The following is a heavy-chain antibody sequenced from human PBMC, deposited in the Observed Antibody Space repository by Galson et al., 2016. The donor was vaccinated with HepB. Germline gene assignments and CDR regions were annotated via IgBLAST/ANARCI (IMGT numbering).Heavy chain of an antibody. CDR3: ARDLGQPDLIGMDV. D-gene: IGHD2-21*01. J-gene: IGHJ6*02. CDR1: GFTSSSYD. Sequence: SLRLSCAASGFTSSSYDMHWVRQATGKGLEWVSRIGFAGDTYYPGSVKGRFTISRENAKNSLYLQMHSLRAEDTAVYYCARDLGQPDLIGMDVWGQGTTVTVSS. V-gene: IGHV3-13*01. CDR2: IGFAGDT.